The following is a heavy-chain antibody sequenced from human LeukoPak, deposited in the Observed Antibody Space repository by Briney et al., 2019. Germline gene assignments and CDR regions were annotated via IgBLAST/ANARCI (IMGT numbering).Heavy chain of an antibody. D-gene: IGHD1-26*01. CDR1: GGSISGYY. V-gene: IGHV4-59*01. Sequence: SETLSLTCAVSGGSISGYYWSWIRQPPGKGLEWIGYIYYSGSTNYNPSLKSRVTISVDTSKNQFSLKLSSVTAADTAVYYCARGPREGAWYFDLWGRGTLVTVSS. CDR2: IYYSGST. CDR3: ARGPREGAWYFDL. J-gene: IGHJ2*01.